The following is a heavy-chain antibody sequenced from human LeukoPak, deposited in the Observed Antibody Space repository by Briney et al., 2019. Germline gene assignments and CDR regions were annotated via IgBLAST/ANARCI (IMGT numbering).Heavy chain of an antibody. Sequence: GGSLRLSCAASGFTFSSYSMNWVRQAPGKGLEWVSSISSSSSYIYYADSVKGRFTISRDNAKNSLYLQMNSLRAEDTAVYYCAKAGAITGTKAPTFDPWGQGTLVTVSS. CDR2: ISSSSSYI. CDR1: GFTFSSYS. J-gene: IGHJ5*02. D-gene: IGHD1-7*01. V-gene: IGHV3-21*01. CDR3: AKAGAITGTKAPTFDP.